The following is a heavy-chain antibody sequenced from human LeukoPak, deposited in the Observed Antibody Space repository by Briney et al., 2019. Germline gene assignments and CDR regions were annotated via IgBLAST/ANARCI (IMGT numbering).Heavy chain of an antibody. CDR3: AKELMVYAMGGYYYGSGSYPIGY. CDR1: GFTFSSYD. V-gene: IGHV3-23*01. J-gene: IGHJ4*02. CDR2: ISGSGGST. Sequence: GGTLRLSCAASGFTFSSYDMTWVRQAPGKGLEWVSAISGSGGSTYYADSVKGRFTISRDNSKNTLYLQMNSLRAEDTAVYYCAKELMVYAMGGYYYGSGSYPIGYWGQGTLVTVSS. D-gene: IGHD3-10*01.